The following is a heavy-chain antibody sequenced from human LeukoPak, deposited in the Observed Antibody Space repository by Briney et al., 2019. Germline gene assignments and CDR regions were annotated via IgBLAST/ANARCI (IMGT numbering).Heavy chain of an antibody. CDR3: ARDREYYDILTGYKVSHYFDY. V-gene: IGHV3-11*04. CDR1: GFTFSDYY. D-gene: IGHD3-9*01. J-gene: IGHJ4*02. CDR2: ISSSGDTI. Sequence: TGGSLRLSCAASGFTFSDYYMSWIRQAPGKGLEWISYISSSGDTIFYADSVKGRFTISRDNSKNTLFLQMNSLRAEDTAVYYCARDREYYDILTGYKVSHYFDYWGQGTLVTVSS.